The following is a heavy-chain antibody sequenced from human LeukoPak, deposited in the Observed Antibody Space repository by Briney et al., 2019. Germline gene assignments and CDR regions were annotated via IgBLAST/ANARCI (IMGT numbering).Heavy chain of an antibody. CDR1: GYTFTSYY. CDR3: ARLGDGNVCSSTSCKLLGYYYYYYMDV. Sequence: ASVKVSCKASGYTFTSYYMHWVRQAPGQGLEWMGIINPSGDSTSYAQKFQGRVTMTRDTSTSTVYMDLSSLRSEDTAVYYCARLGDGNVCSSTSCKLLGYYYYYYMDVWGKXXTVTVSS. J-gene: IGHJ6*03. V-gene: IGHV1-46*01. CDR2: INPSGDST. D-gene: IGHD2-2*01.